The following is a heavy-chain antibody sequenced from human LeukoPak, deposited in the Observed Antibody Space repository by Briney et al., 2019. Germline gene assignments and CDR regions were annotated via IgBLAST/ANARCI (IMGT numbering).Heavy chain of an antibody. CDR1: GGSISSYY. Sequence: SETLSLTCTVSGGSISSYYWSWIRQPPGKGLEWIGYIYYSGSTNYNPSLKSRVTISVDTSKNQFSLKLSSVTAADTAVYYCARGLNVLLWFGELCNWFDPWGQGTLVTVSS. V-gene: IGHV4-59*12. D-gene: IGHD3-10*01. CDR2: IYYSGST. CDR3: ARGLNVLLWFGELCNWFDP. J-gene: IGHJ5*02.